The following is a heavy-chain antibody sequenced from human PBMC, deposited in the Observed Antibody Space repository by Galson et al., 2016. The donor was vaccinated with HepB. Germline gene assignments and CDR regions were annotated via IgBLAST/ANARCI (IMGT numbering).Heavy chain of an antibody. CDR1: GFTFSIYA. CDR3: ASAYPPGVVPAANRAMPYPNRGPQNYGMDV. D-gene: IGHD2-2*01. CDR2: ISGSGDNT. V-gene: IGHV3-23*01. Sequence: SLRLSCAASGFTFSIYAMSWVRQAPGKGLEWVSGISGSGDNTYYADSVKGRFTISRDNSKNTLYVQMNSLRAEDTAIYYCASAYPPGVVPAANRAMPYPNRGPQNYGMDVWGQGTTVTVSS. J-gene: IGHJ6*01.